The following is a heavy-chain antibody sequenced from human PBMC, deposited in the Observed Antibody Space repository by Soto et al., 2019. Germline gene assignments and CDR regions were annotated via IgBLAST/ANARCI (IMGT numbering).Heavy chain of an antibody. CDR3: AITPTTQYYYYYGMEV. J-gene: IGHJ6*01. Sequence: SVKVSCKASGGTFSSYAISWVRQAPGQGLEWMGGIIPIFGTANYAQKFQGRVTITADESTSTAYMELSSLRSEDTAVYYCAITPTTQYYYYYGMEVLGQGTTVNVS. V-gene: IGHV1-69*13. CDR2: IIPIFGTA. CDR1: GGTFSSYA.